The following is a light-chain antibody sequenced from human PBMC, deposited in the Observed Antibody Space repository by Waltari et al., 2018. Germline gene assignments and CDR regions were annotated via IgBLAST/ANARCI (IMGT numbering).Light chain of an antibody. CDR3: MQGSHWPRT. V-gene: IGKV2-30*02. CDR1: QSTVHSDGNTY. CDR2: KIS. Sequence: DVVLTQSPLSLPVTLGQPASMSCRSSQSTVHSDGNTYLNWLHQRPGRSPRRLIYKISMRESGVPDRFGGMGSGTDFTLKISRVEAEDVGVYYCMQGSHWPRTFGQGTKLEI. J-gene: IGKJ2*01.